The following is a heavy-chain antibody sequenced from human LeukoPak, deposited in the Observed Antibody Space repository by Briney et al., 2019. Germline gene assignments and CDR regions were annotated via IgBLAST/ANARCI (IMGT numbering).Heavy chain of an antibody. Sequence: SVKVSCKASGGTFSSYAISWVRQAPGQGLEWMGGIIPIFGTANYAQKFQGRATITTDESTSTAYMELSSLRSEDTAVYYCARVPRLFFGRGGFDPWGQGTLVTVSS. CDR1: GGTFSSYA. CDR3: ARVPRLFFGRGGFDP. CDR2: IIPIFGTA. D-gene: IGHD3-3*01. V-gene: IGHV1-69*05. J-gene: IGHJ5*02.